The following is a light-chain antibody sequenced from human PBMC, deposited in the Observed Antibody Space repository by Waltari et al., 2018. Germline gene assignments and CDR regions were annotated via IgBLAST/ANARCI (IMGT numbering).Light chain of an antibody. CDR2: WAS. CDR1: QSVLYSSNNKNY. V-gene: IGKV4-1*01. Sequence: DIVVTQSPDSLAVSLGERATINCKSSQSVLYSSNNKNYLAWYQQKPGQPPKLLIYWASTRESGVPERCSGSGSGTDFTLTISSLQAEDVAVYYCQQYYSTPFTFGPGTKVDIK. J-gene: IGKJ3*01. CDR3: QQYYSTPFT.